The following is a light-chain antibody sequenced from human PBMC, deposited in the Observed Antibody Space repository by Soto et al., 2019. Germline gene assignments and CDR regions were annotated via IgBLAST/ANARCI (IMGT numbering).Light chain of an antibody. CDR2: DVI. CDR3: CSYAGSSSHVV. J-gene: IGLJ2*01. Sequence: QSAPTQPRSVSGSPGQSVTISCTGTSHDVGGYDYVSWYQQSPGKAPKLIIYDVIERPSGVSNRFSGSKSGNTASLTISGLQAEDEADYYCCSYAGSSSHVVFGGGTKLTVL. CDR1: SHDVGGYDY. V-gene: IGLV2-11*01.